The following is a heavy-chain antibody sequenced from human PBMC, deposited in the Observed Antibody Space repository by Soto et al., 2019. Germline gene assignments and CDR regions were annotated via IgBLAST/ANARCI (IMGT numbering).Heavy chain of an antibody. V-gene: IGHV1-69*01. CDR1: GGTFSSYA. CDR3: AIQRTYSSSYYYGMDV. D-gene: IGHD6-6*01. Sequence: QVQLVQSGAEVKKPGSSVKVSCKASGGTFSSYAISWVRQAPGQGLEWMGGIIPIFGTANYAQKFQGRVTITAHESTSTAHMELSSPRSENTAVYYCAIQRTYSSSYYYGMDVWGQGTTVTVSS. CDR2: IIPIFGTA. J-gene: IGHJ6*02.